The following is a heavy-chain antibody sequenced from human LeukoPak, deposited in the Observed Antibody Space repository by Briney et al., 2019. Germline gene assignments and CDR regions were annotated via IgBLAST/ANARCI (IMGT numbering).Heavy chain of an antibody. CDR3: TALGYHLDS. Sequence: GGSLRLSCAASGFDFSAYEMNWVRQAPGKGLEWVAYFAGSDTTTYYADSVKGRFTISRDNARNSLYLQMNSLRAEDTALYYCTALGYHLDSWGQGTLVTVSS. D-gene: IGHD3-22*01. J-gene: IGHJ4*02. CDR1: GFDFSAYE. V-gene: IGHV3-48*03. CDR2: FAGSDTTT.